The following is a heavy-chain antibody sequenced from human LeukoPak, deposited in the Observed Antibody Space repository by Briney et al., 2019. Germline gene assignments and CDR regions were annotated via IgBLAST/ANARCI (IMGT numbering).Heavy chain of an antibody. V-gene: IGHV3-53*01. CDR2: IYSAGNT. D-gene: IGHD3-10*01. Sequence: GGSLRLSCAASGFTVSSNYMSWVRQAPGKGLEWVSFIYSAGNTYYADSVKGRFTTSRDNSKNTLYLQMNSLRAEDTAVYYCARASKGSAPFDYWGQGTLVTVSS. CDR3: ARASKGSAPFDY. CDR1: GFTVSSNY. J-gene: IGHJ4*02.